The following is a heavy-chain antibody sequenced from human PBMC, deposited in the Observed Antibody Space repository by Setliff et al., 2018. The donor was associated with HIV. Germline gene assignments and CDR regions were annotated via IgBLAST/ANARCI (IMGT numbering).Heavy chain of an antibody. CDR3: ASSITVAGGRSFYYYAMDV. CDR1: GYSFTSYW. J-gene: IGHJ6*02. CDR2: INPGDSDI. Sequence: PGESLTLSCKASGYSFTSYWIGWVRQMPGKGLEWMGIINPGDSDIRYSPSFRGQVTISVDKSINTAYLQWSSLKASDTAMYYCASSITVAGGRSFYYYAMDVWGQGTTVTVSS. V-gene: IGHV5-51*01. D-gene: IGHD1-20*01.